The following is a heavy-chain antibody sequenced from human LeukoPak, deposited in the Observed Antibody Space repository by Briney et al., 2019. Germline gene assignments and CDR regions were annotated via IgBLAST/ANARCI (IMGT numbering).Heavy chain of an antibody. D-gene: IGHD3-9*01. J-gene: IGHJ4*02. CDR1: GGSISSYY. V-gene: IGHV4-59*01. CDR3: ARVDNYDILTGYPGVLSSSWHFDY. CDR2: THYSGST. Sequence: SSETLSLTCTVSGGSISSYYWSWLRQPPGKGLEYIGHTHYSGSTNYNPSLKSRVTISLDTSGNQFSLKLSSVTAADTAVYYCARVDNYDILTGYPGVLSSSWHFDYWGQGTLVTVSS.